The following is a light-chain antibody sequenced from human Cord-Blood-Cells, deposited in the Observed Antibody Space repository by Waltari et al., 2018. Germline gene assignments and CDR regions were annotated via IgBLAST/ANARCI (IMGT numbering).Light chain of an antibody. CDR3: VLYMGSGVWV. V-gene: IGLV8-61*01. Sequence: QTVVTQEPSFSVSPGGTVTLTFGLRSGSVSTSYYPTWYQQTPGQAPRTLIYSTNPRSSGVPDRFSGSILGNKAALTITGAQADDESDYYCVLYMGSGVWVFGGGTKLTVL. J-gene: IGLJ3*02. CDR2: STN. CDR1: SGSVSTSYY.